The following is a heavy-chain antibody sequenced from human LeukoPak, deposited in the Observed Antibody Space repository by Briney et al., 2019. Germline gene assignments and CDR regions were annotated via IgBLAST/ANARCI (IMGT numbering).Heavy chain of an antibody. CDR1: GFTFSGSA. CDR3: TSTPGIAVVV. D-gene: IGHD6-19*01. CDR2: IRSKANSYAT. V-gene: IGHV3-73*01. Sequence: GGSLRLSCAASGFTFSGSAMHWVRQASGKGLEWVGRIRSKANSYATAYAASVKGRFTISRDDSKNTAYLQMNSLKTEDTAVYYCTSTPGIAVVVWGQGTLVTVSS. J-gene: IGHJ4*02.